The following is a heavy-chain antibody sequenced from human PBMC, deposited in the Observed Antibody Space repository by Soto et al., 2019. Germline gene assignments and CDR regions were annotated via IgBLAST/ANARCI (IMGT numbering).Heavy chain of an antibody. D-gene: IGHD3-3*01. CDR2: INPNSGGP. CDR3: ASGPPITIFGGAGTWFDP. V-gene: IGHV1-2*04. Sequence: QVQLVQSGAEVKKPGASVKVSCKASGYTFTGYYMHWVRQAPGQGLEWMGWINPNSGGPNYAQTVQGWVTMTRATSIHTAYMELSRLRSDDTAVYYCASGPPITIFGGAGTWFDPWGQGTLVTVCS. J-gene: IGHJ5*02. CDR1: GYTFTGYY.